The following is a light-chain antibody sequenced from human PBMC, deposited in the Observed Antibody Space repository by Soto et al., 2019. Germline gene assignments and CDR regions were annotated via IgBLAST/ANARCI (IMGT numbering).Light chain of an antibody. CDR3: QQYKNWPPYT. CDR1: QSVSSN. CDR2: GAS. Sequence: EIVMTQSPATLSVSPGERATLSCRASQSVSSNLAWSQQKPGQAPRLLIYGASTRATGIPARFSGSGSGTEFTLTISSLQSEDVAVYYCQQYKNWPPYTFGQGTKREIK. J-gene: IGKJ2*01. V-gene: IGKV3-15*01.